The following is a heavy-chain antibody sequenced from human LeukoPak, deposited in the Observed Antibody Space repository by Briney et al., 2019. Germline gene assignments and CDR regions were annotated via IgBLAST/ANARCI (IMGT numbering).Heavy chain of an antibody. V-gene: IGHV4-39*01. CDR1: GGSISSSSYY. Sequence: PAETLSITSTVTGGSISSSSYYWGWIRQPPGKGLEWLGSIYYSGSTYYNPSLKSRVTISVDTSKNQFSLKLSSVTAADTAVYYCAAIAVHPKLRFDYWGQGTLVTVSS. D-gene: IGHD6-19*01. CDR3: AAIAVHPKLRFDY. J-gene: IGHJ4*02. CDR2: IYYSGST.